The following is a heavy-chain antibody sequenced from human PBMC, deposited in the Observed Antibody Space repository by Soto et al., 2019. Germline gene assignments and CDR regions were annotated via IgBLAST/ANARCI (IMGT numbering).Heavy chain of an antibody. V-gene: IGHV4-59*01. CDR2: IYYSGST. J-gene: IGHJ6*03. Sequence: SETLSLTCTVSGGSISSYYWSWIRQPPGKGLEWIGYIYYSGSTNYNPSLKSRVTISVDTAKNQFSLKLSSVTAADTAVYYCARAKWELLEDCYYYYMDVWGKGTTVTVSS. D-gene: IGHD1-26*01. CDR3: ARAKWELLEDCYYYYMDV. CDR1: GGSISSYY.